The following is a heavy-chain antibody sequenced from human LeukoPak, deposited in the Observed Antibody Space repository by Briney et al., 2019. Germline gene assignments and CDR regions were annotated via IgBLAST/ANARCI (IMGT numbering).Heavy chain of an antibody. Sequence: LPGGSLRPSCAASGFTFSTYAMNWVRQAPGKGLECVSAIGGSGADAYYADSVKGRFTISRDNSKNTLFLQMHSLRAEDTAVYYCAKSGVGITGTTSYYYYYMDVWGKGATVTVSS. CDR3: AKSGVGITGTTSYYYYYMDV. CDR1: GFTFSTYA. D-gene: IGHD1-7*01. J-gene: IGHJ6*03. CDR2: IGGSGADA. V-gene: IGHV3-23*01.